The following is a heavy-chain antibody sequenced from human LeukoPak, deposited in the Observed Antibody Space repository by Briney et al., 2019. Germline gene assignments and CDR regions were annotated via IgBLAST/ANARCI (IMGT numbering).Heavy chain of an antibody. V-gene: IGHV4-4*07. J-gene: IGHJ3*02. Sequence: SETLSLTCTVFGGSVSSFHWSWIRQPAGEGLEWIGRIYMSGSTGYNPSLKSRVTISVDKSKSQFSLKLSSVTAADTAVYFCARDRFAAAMDPSAFDIWGQGTMVTVSS. CDR2: IYMSGST. D-gene: IGHD6-25*01. CDR1: GGSVSSFH. CDR3: ARDRFAAAMDPSAFDI.